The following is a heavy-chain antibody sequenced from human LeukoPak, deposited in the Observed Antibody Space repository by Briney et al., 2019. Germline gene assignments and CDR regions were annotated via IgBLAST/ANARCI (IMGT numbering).Heavy chain of an antibody. CDR3: ARGRYSSSWYDYWYFDL. D-gene: IGHD6-13*01. Sequence: GASVKVSCKASGYTFTGYYMHRVRQAPGPGREWMGWINPNSGGTNYAQKFQGWVTMTRDTSISTAYIELSRLRSDDTAVYYCARGRYSSSWYDYWYFDLWGRGTLVTVSS. CDR2: INPNSGGT. CDR1: GYTFTGYY. J-gene: IGHJ2*01. V-gene: IGHV1-2*04.